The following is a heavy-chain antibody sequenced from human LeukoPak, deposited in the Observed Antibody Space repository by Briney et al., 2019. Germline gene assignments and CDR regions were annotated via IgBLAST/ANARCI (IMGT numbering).Heavy chain of an antibody. Sequence: GGSLRLSCAASGFTFNSYSMNWVCQGPGKGLERVSSISSSSSYIYYADSLKGRFTISRDNAKNSLYLQMNSLRAEDTAVYYCARDPGGDQGIDYWGQGTLVTVSS. CDR3: ARDPGGDQGIDY. CDR1: GFTFNSYS. CDR2: ISSSSSYI. J-gene: IGHJ4*02. V-gene: IGHV3-21*01. D-gene: IGHD2-21*02.